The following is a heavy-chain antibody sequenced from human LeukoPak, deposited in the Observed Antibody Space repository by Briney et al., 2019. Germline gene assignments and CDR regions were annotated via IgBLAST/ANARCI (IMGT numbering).Heavy chain of an antibody. D-gene: IGHD4-17*01. CDR2: LTASGGST. Sequence: PGGSLRLSCAASGFTFSRYAMSWVRQAPGRGLEWVSSLTASGGSTYYADSVKGRFTISRDNSKNTLYLQMNSLRAEDTASYYCAKMGVTTERYWGQGTMVTVSS. CDR3: AKMGVTTERY. J-gene: IGHJ3*01. V-gene: IGHV3-23*01. CDR1: GFTFSRYA.